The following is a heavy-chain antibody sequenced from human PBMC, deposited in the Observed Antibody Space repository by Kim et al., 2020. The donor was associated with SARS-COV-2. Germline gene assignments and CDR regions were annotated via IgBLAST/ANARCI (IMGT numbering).Heavy chain of an antibody. J-gene: IGHJ4*02. Sequence: GNANTKYSQKFQGRVTFTTDTTASTAYMELSFLRSEDSAVYYCLGGFYFDYWGQGTLVTVSS. CDR3: LGGFYFDY. CDR2: GNANT. V-gene: IGHV1-3*01. D-gene: IGHD3-16*01.